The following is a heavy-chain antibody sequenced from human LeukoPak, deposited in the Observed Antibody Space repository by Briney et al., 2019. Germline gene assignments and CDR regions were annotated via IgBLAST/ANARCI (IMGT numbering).Heavy chain of an antibody. J-gene: IGHJ4*02. Sequence: GESLKISCKGSGYNFTTYWIDWVRQMPGKGLGWMGIIYPGDSDTRYSPSFQGQVTISADKSISTAYLQWSSLKASDTAMYYCARHGDNYGSGSYTRWGQGTLVTVSS. CDR3: ARHGDNYGSGSYTR. CDR2: IYPGDSDT. V-gene: IGHV5-51*01. D-gene: IGHD3-10*01. CDR1: GYNFTTYW.